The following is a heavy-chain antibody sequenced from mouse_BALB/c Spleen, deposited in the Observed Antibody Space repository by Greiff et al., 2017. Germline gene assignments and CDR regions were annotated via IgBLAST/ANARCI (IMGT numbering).Heavy chain of an antibody. Sequence: EVQLVESGPELVKPGASVKMSCKASGYTFTSYVMHWVKQKPGQGLEWIGYINPYNDGTKYNEKFKGKATLTSDKSSSTAYMELSSLTSEDSAVYYCARTDYGSSYYAMDYWGQGTSVTVSS. D-gene: IGHD1-1*01. V-gene: IGHV1-14*01. CDR2: INPYNDGT. J-gene: IGHJ4*01. CDR1: GYTFTSYV. CDR3: ARTDYGSSYYAMDY.